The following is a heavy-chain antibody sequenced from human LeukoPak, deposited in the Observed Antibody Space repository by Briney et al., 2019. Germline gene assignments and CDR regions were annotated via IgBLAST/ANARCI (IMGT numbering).Heavy chain of an antibody. CDR3: AREDSYYYYYMDV. D-gene: IGHD2-15*01. J-gene: IGHJ6*03. V-gene: IGHV4-59*12. Sequence: PSETLSLTCTVSGGSISSYYWSWIRQPPGKGLEWIGYIYYSGSTNYNPSLKSRVTISVDTSKNQFSLKLSSVTAADTAVYYCAREDSYYYYYMDVWGKGTTVTVSS. CDR1: GGSISSYY. CDR2: IYYSGST.